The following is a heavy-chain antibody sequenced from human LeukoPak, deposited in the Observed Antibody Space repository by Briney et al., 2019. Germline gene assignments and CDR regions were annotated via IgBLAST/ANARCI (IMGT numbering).Heavy chain of an antibody. CDR2: ISYDGSNK. J-gene: IGHJ4*02. Sequence: GGSLRLSCAASGFTFSSYGMHWVRQAPGKGLEWVAVISYDGSNKYYADSVKGRFTISRGNSKNTLYLQMNSLRAGDTAVYYCAPSGTVDYWGQGTLVTVSS. CDR3: APSGTVDY. V-gene: IGHV3-30*03. CDR1: GFTFSSYG. D-gene: IGHD1/OR15-1a*01.